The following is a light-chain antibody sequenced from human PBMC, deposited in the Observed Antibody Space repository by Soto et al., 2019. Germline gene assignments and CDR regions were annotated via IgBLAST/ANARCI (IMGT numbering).Light chain of an antibody. Sequence: QSALTQPPSASGSPGQSVAISCTGTSSDVGGYNYVSWYQQHPGKAPKLMIYEVNKRPSGVPDRFSGSKSGNTASLTVSGLQAEDEADYYCQSYDSSLSVSYVFGTGTKVTVL. CDR2: EVN. CDR1: SSDVGGYNY. J-gene: IGLJ1*01. V-gene: IGLV2-8*01. CDR3: QSYDSSLSVSYV.